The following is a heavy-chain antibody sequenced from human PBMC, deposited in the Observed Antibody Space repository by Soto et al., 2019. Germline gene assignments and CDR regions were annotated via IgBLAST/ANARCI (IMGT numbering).Heavy chain of an antibody. CDR1: GFTFSDYY. J-gene: IGHJ5*02. V-gene: IGHV3-11*01. D-gene: IGHD2-2*01. CDR2: ISSSGNNI. Sequence: KPGGSLRLSCASSGFTFSDYYMSWIRQAPGKGLEWVSYISSSGNNIYYRDSVKGRFTISRDNAKNSLYLQMNSLRDEDTAVYYCARDHRDKVVVPAAIFVEWFDPWGQGTLVTVSS. CDR3: ARDHRDKVVVPAAIFVEWFDP.